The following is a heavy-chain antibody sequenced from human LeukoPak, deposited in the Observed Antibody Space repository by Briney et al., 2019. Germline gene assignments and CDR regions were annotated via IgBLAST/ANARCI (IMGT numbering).Heavy chain of an antibody. CDR2: ISSSGGFI. CDR3: ARAVGAMVTNTFDI. V-gene: IGHV3-21*01. J-gene: IGHJ3*02. CDR1: GFIFNYYS. Sequence: GGSLRLSCAASGFIFNYYSMNWVRQAPGKGLEWVSSISSSGGFIYYADSVEGRFTISGDNAKNFLYLQMNSLRAEDTAVYYCARAVGAMVTNTFDIWGQGTMVTVSS. D-gene: IGHD5-18*01.